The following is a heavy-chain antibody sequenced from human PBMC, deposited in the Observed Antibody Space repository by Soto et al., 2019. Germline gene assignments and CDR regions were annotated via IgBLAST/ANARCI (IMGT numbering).Heavy chain of an antibody. Sequence: LRLSCAASRFTFSSYGMHWVRQAPGKGLEWVAVISYDGSNKYYADSVKGRFTISRDNSKNTLYLQMNSLRAEDTAVYYCAKMSLGGKLRCLEWLLAEDDYWGQGTLVTVA. CDR3: AKMSLGGKLRCLEWLLAEDDY. V-gene: IGHV3-30*18. CDR1: RFTFSSYG. J-gene: IGHJ4*02. D-gene: IGHD3-3*01. CDR2: ISYDGSNK.